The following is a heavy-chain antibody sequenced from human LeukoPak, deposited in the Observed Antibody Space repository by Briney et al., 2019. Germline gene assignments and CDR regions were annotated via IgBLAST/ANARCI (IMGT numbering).Heavy chain of an antibody. V-gene: IGHV3-66*02. D-gene: IGHD3-22*01. Sequence: RGSLRLSCAASGFTLSSNYMSSVRQAPGKGLEWVSVIYSGGSTYYADSVKGRFTISRDNSKNTLYLQMNSLRAEDTAVYYCARLRRYYDSNDAFDIWGQGTMVTVSS. J-gene: IGHJ3*02. CDR1: GFTLSSNY. CDR3: ARLRRYYDSNDAFDI. CDR2: IYSGGST.